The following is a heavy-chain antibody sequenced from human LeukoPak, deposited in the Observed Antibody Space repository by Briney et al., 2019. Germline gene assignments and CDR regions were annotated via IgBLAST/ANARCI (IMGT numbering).Heavy chain of an antibody. CDR1: GGSISSYY. V-gene: IGHV4-39*07. J-gene: IGHJ4*02. D-gene: IGHD3-22*01. CDR3: ARWLGYYYDSSGYSRYFDY. Sequence: SETLSLTCTVSGGSISSYYWGWIRQPPGKGLEWIGSIYYSGSTYYNPYLKSRVTISVDTSKNQFSLKLSSVTAADTAVYYCARWLGYYYDSSGYSRYFDYWGQGTLVTVSS. CDR2: IYYSGST.